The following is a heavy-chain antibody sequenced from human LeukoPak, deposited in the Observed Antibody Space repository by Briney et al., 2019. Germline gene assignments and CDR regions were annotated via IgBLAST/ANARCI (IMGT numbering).Heavy chain of an antibody. Sequence: GGSLRPSCTGSGLTFSTSGFNWVRQAPGKGLEWVASIGPTGSDRYHADSIKGRFTISRDNANNFLYLQMNSLRAEDTAVYYCATETNGRHYDYWGQGTLLTVSS. CDR1: GLTFSTSG. CDR3: ATETNGRHYDY. V-gene: IGHV3-21*06. D-gene: IGHD1-14*01. J-gene: IGHJ4*02. CDR2: IGPTGSDR.